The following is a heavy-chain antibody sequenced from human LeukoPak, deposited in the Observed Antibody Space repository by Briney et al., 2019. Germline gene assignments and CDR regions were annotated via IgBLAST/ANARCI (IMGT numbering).Heavy chain of an antibody. CDR1: GGSISSSSYY. J-gene: IGHJ4*02. V-gene: IGHV4-39*01. D-gene: IGHD6-19*01. CDR2: IYFSGNT. CDR3: ARQRYSSGWYIDC. Sequence: PSETLSLTCTVSGGSISSSSYYWGWIRQPPGKGLEWIGSIYFSGNTYYNPSLKSRVNISVDTSKNQFSLKLSSVTAADTAVYYCARQRYSSGWYIDCWGQGTLVTVSA.